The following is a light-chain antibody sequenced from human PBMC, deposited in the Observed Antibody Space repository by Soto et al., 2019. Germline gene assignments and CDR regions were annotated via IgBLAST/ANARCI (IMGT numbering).Light chain of an antibody. J-gene: IGLJ1*01. CDR1: RSDIGSNF. CDR3: AAWDASLTGPV. CDR2: NSN. Sequence: QSVLSQPPSASGTPGQTVIISCSGSRSDIGSNFVNWYQHLPGTAPKLLIYNSNQRPSGVPDRFSGSKSGTSASLAISGLQSQDEPHSYCAAWDASLTGPVFGTGTKVTVL. V-gene: IGLV1-44*01.